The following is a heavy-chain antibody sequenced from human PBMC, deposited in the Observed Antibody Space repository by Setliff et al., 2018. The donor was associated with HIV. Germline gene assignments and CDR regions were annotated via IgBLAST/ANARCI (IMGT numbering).Heavy chain of an antibody. CDR3: ARQLSNSLDL. CDR1: GYTFTENF. J-gene: IGHJ5*02. D-gene: IGHD1-1*01. V-gene: IGHV1-2*07. CDR2: ISPYNGDT. Sequence: ASVKVSCKAFGYTFTENFLHWVRQAPGQGLEWMGWISPYNGDTKLSGTFRGRVTMSRTPSLNAAYLEVNGLRSDDTAVYFCARQLSNSLDLWGQGTLVTVYS.